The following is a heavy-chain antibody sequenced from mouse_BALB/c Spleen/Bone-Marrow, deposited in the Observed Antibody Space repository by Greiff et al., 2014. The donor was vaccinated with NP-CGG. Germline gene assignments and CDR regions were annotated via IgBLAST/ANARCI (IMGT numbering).Heavy chain of an antibody. D-gene: IGHD2-2*01. Sequence: DLVKPGASEKLSCKASGYTFTNYWINWIKQRPGQGLEWIGRIAPGSGSTYYNEMFKGKTTLTVDTSSSTAYIQLSSLSSEDSDVYFCARERYGYDGWYFDVWGAGTTVTVSS. CDR3: ARERYGYDGWYFDV. CDR2: IAPGSGST. J-gene: IGHJ1*01. V-gene: IGHV1S41*01. CDR1: GYTFTNYW.